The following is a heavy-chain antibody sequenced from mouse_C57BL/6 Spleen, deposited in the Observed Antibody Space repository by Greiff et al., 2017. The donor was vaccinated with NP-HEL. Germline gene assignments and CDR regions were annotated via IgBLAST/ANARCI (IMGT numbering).Heavy chain of an antibody. V-gene: IGHV1-82*01. D-gene: IGHD2-1*01. Sequence: QVQLQQSGPELVKPGASVKISCKASGYAFSSSWMNWVKQRPGKGLEWIGRIYPGDGDTNYNGKFKGKATLTADKSSSTAYMQLSSLTSEDSAVYFCARGGYYGNPYWYFDVWGTGTTVTVSS. CDR2: IYPGDGDT. CDR3: ARGGYYGNPYWYFDV. J-gene: IGHJ1*03. CDR1: GYAFSSSW.